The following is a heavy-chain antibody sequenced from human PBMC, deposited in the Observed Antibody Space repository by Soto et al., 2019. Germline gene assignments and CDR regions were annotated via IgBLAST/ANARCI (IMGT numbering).Heavy chain of an antibody. CDR2: IYYSGGT. CDR3: ARGAAYGDYGGDDAFDI. D-gene: IGHD4-17*01. Sequence: QVQLQESGPGLVKPSQTLSLTCTVSGGSISSGGYYWSWIRQHPGKGLEWIGYIYYSGGTYYNPSLKSRVTISVDTSKNQFSLKLSSVTAADTAVYYCARGAAYGDYGGDDAFDIWGQGTMVTVSS. CDR1: GGSISSGGYY. J-gene: IGHJ3*02. V-gene: IGHV4-31*03.